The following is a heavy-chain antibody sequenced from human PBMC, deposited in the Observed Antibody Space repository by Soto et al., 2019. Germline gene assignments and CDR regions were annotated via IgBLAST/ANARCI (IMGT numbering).Heavy chain of an antibody. CDR2: IGTAGDT. CDR1: VFTFSGFD. Sequence: LGGSLRLSCEASVFTFSGFDMHWVPQPTGKGREWVSTIGTAGDTYYAVSVKGRFTISRDNAKNSLSLQINRLRAGDTAVYFFARCQDVGDHFFDSWGQGTQVTVSS. V-gene: IGHV3-13*01. CDR3: ARCQDVGDHFFDS. J-gene: IGHJ4*02. D-gene: IGHD2-21*01.